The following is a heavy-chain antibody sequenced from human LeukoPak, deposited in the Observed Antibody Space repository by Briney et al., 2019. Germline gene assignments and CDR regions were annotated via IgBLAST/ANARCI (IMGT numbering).Heavy chain of an antibody. CDR1: GGSISSGSYY. D-gene: IGHD4-11*01. CDR2: IYYSRTT. V-gene: IGHV4-39*02. Sequence: PSETLSLTCTVSGGSISSGSYYWGWIRQPPGKGLEWIGSIYYSRTTYYNPSLKSRVTISIDTSNNNFSLKLSSVTAADTAVFYCAGVATTPTATFDYWGQGNLVTVSS. J-gene: IGHJ4*02. CDR3: AGVATTPTATFDY.